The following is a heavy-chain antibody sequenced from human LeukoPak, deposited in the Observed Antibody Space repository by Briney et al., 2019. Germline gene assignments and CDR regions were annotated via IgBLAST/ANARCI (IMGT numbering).Heavy chain of an antibody. V-gene: IGHV5-51*01. J-gene: IGHJ5*02. Sequence: GESLKISCKGSGYSFTSYWIGWARQMPGKGVGWMGMIYPGDSDTRYSPSFQGQVTISADKSISTAYLQWSSLEAADTAMYYCARPVVPAATGGWFDPWGQGTLVTVSS. CDR2: IYPGDSDT. CDR1: GYSFTSYW. CDR3: ARPVVPAATGGWFDP. D-gene: IGHD2-2*01.